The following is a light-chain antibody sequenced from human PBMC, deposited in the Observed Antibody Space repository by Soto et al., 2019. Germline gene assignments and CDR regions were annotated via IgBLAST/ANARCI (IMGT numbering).Light chain of an antibody. CDR1: SREFGSYKF. V-gene: IGLV2-23*01. CDR2: ETS. J-gene: IGLJ1*01. CDR3: FSFTSTNTHV. Sequence: QSVLTQPASVSGAPGQSVTISCTGTSREFGSYKFVSWYQHHPGKVPKVIIYETSKRPSGVSDRFSGSKSGNTASLTISGLQAEDEADYYCFSFTSTNTHVFGSGTKATVL.